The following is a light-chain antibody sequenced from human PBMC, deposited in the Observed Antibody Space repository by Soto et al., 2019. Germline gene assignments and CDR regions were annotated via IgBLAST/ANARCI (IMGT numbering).Light chain of an antibody. V-gene: IGKV3-11*01. CDR1: QSVDNY. CDR2: ESS. CDR3: QQRSNWPIT. J-gene: IGKJ5*01. Sequence: EIVLTQSPATLSLSPGERATLSCRTIQSVDNYLDLYQQKPGQAPRLLIYESSNRATGIPARFSGSGSGTDFILTISSLEPEDFAVYYCQQRSNWPITFGQGTRLEI.